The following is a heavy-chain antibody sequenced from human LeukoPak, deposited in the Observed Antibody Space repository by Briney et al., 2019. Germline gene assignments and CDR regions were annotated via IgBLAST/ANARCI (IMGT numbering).Heavy chain of an antibody. V-gene: IGHV3-53*01. J-gene: IGHJ4*02. CDR1: GFTVSSNY. D-gene: IGHD5-12*01. CDR3: AKDRAGYSGARGFDC. CDR2: IYSGGST. Sequence: GGSLRLSCAASGFTVSSNYMSWVRQAPGKGLEWVSVIYSGGSTYYADSVKGRFTISRDNSKNTLYLQMNSLGAADTAVYYCAKDRAGYSGARGFDCWGQGTLVTVSS.